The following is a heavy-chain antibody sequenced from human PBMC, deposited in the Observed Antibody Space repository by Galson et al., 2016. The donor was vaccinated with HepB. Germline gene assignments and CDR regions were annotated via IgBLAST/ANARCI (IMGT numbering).Heavy chain of an antibody. CDR1: GFIFAPYG. J-gene: IGHJ6*02. D-gene: IGHD2-21*01. CDR2: ITGSRGNT. CDR3: AKRHIDSNSYGSGVDV. V-gene: IGHV3-23*01. Sequence: SLRLSCAASGFIFAPYGMTWVRQAPGKGLEWVSGITGSRGNTFYADSVKGRFTISRDNSKNTVYLQMNSLTAEDSAIYYCAKRHIDSNSYGSGVDVWGQGTTVTVSS.